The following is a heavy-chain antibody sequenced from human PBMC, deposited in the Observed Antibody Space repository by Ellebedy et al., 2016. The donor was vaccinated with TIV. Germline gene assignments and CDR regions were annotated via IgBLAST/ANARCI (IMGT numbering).Heavy chain of an antibody. CDR1: SYTFTSYG. J-gene: IGHJ5*02. Sequence: ASVKVSXKASSYTFTSYGISWVRQAPGQGLEWMGWISAYNGNTNYAQKLQGRVTMTTDTSTSTAYMELRSLRSDDTAVYYCARAGYCSSTSCLRWFWFNPWGQGTLVTVSS. CDR2: ISAYNGNT. V-gene: IGHV1-18*01. D-gene: IGHD2-2*01. CDR3: ARAGYCSSTSCLRWFWFNP.